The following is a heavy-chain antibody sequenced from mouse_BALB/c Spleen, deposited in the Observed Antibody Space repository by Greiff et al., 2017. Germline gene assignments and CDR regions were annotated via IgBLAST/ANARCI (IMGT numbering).Heavy chain of an antibody. J-gene: IGHJ3*01. D-gene: IGHD2-10*02. CDR2: INPSTGYT. CDR1: GYTFTSYW. V-gene: IGHV1-7*01. Sequence: ESGAELAKPGASVKMSCKASGYTFTSYWMHWVKQRPGQGLEWIGYINPSTGYTEYNQKFKDKATLTADKSSSTAYMQLSSLTSEDSAVYYCARRKYGNYEGFAYWGQGTLVTVSA. CDR3: ARRKYGNYEGFAY.